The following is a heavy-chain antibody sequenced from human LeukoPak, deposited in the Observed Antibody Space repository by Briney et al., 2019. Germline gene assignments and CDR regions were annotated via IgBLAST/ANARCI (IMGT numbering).Heavy chain of an antibody. Sequence: PSETLSLTCAVYGGSFSGYYWSWIRQPPGKGLECIGEINHSGSTNYNPSLKSRVTISVDTSKNQFSLKLSSVTAADTAVYYCARGDNSSGWNPLPAFDIWGQGTMVTVSS. J-gene: IGHJ3*02. D-gene: IGHD6-25*01. CDR1: GGSFSGYY. CDR2: INHSGST. V-gene: IGHV4-34*01. CDR3: ARGDNSSGWNPLPAFDI.